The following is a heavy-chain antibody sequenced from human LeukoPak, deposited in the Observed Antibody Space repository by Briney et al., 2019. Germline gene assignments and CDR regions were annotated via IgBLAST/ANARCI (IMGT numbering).Heavy chain of an antibody. D-gene: IGHD2-8*01. CDR3: ARGNMLYYYYGMDV. CDR2: MNPNSGNT. J-gene: IGHJ6*02. V-gene: IGHV1-8*02. Sequence: ASVKVSCKASGGTFSSYAISWVRQAPGQGLEWMGWMNPNSGNTGYAQKFQGRVTMTRNTSISTAYMELSSLRSEDTAVYYCARGNMLYYYYGMDVWGQGTTVTVSS. CDR1: GGTFSSYA.